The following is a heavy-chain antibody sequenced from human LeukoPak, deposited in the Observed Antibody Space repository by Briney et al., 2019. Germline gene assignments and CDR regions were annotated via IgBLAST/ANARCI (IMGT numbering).Heavy chain of an antibody. CDR3: ARDLSGVTGYTYGRGIDY. D-gene: IGHD5-18*01. V-gene: IGHV3-7*01. CDR2: IKKDGSEK. Sequence: GGSLRLSCAASGFTFSNAWMNWVRQAPGKGLAWVANIKKDGSEKYYVDSVKGRFTISRDNANTSLYLQMNSLRAEDTAVYYCARDLSGVTGYTYGRGIDYWGQGTLVTVSS. CDR1: GFTFSNAW. J-gene: IGHJ4*02.